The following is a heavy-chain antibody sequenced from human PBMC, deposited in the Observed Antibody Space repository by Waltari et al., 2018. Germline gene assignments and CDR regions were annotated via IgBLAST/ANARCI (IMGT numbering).Heavy chain of an antibody. CDR2: MSNGGSNK. CDR1: GFAFLSSG. CDR3: AKDAGYYAMDV. V-gene: IGHV3-30*18. J-gene: IGHJ6*02. Sequence: QVQLVESGGGIVQPGRSLRLSCAASGFAFLSSGMSWVRQAPGKGVELVAIMSNGGSNKYFGDSVTGRFTISGDKSKNTLDLEMKSLRVEETGLYYCAKDAGYYAMDVWGQGTTVTVSS.